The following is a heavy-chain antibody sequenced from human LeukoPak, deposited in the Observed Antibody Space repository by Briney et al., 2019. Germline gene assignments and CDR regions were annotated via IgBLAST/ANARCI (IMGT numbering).Heavy chain of an antibody. D-gene: IGHD5-18*01. CDR1: GFTFSSYG. CDR2: ISNDGNNK. CDR3: AKDRHSYGHMGFDY. J-gene: IGHJ4*02. V-gene: IGHV3-30*18. Sequence: GGSLRLSCAASGFTFSSYGMHWVRQAPGKGLEWVAVISNDGNNKHYADSVKGRFTISRDNSKNTLYLQMNSLRAEDTAVYYCAKDRHSYGHMGFDYWGQGTLVTVSS.